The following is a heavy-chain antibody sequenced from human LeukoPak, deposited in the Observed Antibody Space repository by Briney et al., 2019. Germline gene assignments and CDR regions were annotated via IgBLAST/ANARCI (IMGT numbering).Heavy chain of an antibody. CDR3: ARNEGGGLIAAASFDY. CDR2: ISAYNGNT. Sequence: APAKVSCKASGYTFTSYGISWVRQAPGQGLEWMGWISAYNGNTNYAQKLQGRVTMTTDTSTSTAYMELRSLRSDDTAVYYCARNEGGGLIAAASFDYWGQGTLVTVSS. J-gene: IGHJ4*02. D-gene: IGHD6-13*01. V-gene: IGHV1-18*01. CDR1: GYTFTSYG.